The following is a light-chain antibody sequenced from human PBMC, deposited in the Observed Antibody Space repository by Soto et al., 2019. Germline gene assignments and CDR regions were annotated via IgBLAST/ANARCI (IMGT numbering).Light chain of an antibody. Sequence: QSALTQPGSVSGSPGQSVTISCTGTSSDVGDYNYVSWYQQHPGKAPKLMIYDVSKRPSGVPDRFSGFKSGNTASLTISGLQAEDEADYYCCSYAGSYSLYVFGTGTKLTVL. V-gene: IGLV2-11*01. J-gene: IGLJ1*01. CDR2: DVS. CDR1: SSDVGDYNY. CDR3: CSYAGSYSLYV.